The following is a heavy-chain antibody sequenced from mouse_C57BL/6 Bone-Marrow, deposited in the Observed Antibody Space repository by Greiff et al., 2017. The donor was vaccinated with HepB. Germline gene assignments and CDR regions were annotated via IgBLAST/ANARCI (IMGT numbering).Heavy chain of an antibody. D-gene: IGHD1-1*01. CDR1: GFTFTDYY. V-gene: IGHV7-3*01. CDR3: ARYAYGSLDY. CDR2: IRNKANGYTT. Sequence: EVKLQESGGGLVQPGGSLSLSCAASGFTFTDYYMSWVRQPPGKALEWLGFIRNKANGYTTEYSASVKGRFTISRDNSQSILYLQMNALGAEDSATYYCARYAYGSLDYWGQGTTLTVSS. J-gene: IGHJ2*01.